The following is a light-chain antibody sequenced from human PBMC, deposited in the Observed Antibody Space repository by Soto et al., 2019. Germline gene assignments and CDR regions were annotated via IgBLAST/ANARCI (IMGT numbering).Light chain of an antibody. V-gene: IGKV3-15*01. Sequence: EIVLTQSPGTLSLSPGERATLSCRASQSVRSNLAWYQQKPGQAPRLLIYGASTRATGIPARFSGSGSGTEFTLSIGSLQSEDFAIYYCQQYNTWPPTFGQGTKVDI. CDR3: QQYNTWPPT. CDR1: QSVRSN. J-gene: IGKJ1*01. CDR2: GAS.